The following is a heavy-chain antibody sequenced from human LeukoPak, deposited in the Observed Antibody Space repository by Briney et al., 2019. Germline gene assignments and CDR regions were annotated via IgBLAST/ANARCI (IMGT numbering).Heavy chain of an antibody. J-gene: IGHJ6*03. CDR2: IIPIFGTA. D-gene: IGHD5-12*01. Sequence: SVKVSCKASGGTFSSYAISWVRQAPGQGLEWMGGIIPIFGTANYAQKFQGRVTITADESTSTAYMELSSLRPEDTAVYYCARSRYSGYDYRYYYYYMDVWGKGTTVTVSS. CDR1: GGTFSSYA. CDR3: ARSRYSGYDYRYYYYYMDV. V-gene: IGHV1-69*13.